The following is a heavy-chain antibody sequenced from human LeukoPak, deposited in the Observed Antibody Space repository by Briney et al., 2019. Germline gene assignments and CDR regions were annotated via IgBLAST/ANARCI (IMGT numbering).Heavy chain of an antibody. Sequence: PSETLSLTCAVSGGSISSGGYSWSWIRQPPGKGLEWIGYIYHSGSTYYNPSLKSRVTISVDRSKNQFSLKLSSVTAADTAVYYCARRRTKSYVWGSYRYIDYWGQGTLVTVSS. CDR1: GGSISSGGYS. D-gene: IGHD3-16*02. CDR3: ARRRTKSYVWGSYRYIDY. J-gene: IGHJ4*02. V-gene: IGHV4-30-2*01. CDR2: IYHSGST.